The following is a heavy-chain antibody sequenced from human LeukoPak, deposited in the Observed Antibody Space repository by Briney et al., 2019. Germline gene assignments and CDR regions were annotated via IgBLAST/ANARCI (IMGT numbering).Heavy chain of an antibody. CDR1: GFTFSSYG. V-gene: IGHV3-30*02. J-gene: IGHJ4*02. CDR3: AKDVTGSLDY. CDR2: IRYDGSNK. Sequence: GGSLRLSCAASGFTFSSYGMHWVRQAPGMGLEWVAFIRYDGSNKYYADSVKGRFTISRDNSKNTLYLQMNSLRGEDTAMYYCAKDVTGSLDYWGQGALVTVSS. D-gene: IGHD1-26*01.